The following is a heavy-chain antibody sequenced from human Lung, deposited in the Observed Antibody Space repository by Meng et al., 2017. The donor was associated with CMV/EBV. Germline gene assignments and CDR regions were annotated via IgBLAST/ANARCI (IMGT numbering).Heavy chain of an antibody. Sequence: VPLQGSGPGLGKPSGTLSLTCAVSGGSISSSNWWSWVRRPPGKGLEWIGKIYHSGSTNYNPSLKSRVTISVDKSKNQFSLKLSSVTAADTAVYYCASFPPPGKQWLVTDYWGQGTLVTVSS. V-gene: IGHV4-4*02. CDR3: ASFPPPGKQWLVTDY. J-gene: IGHJ4*02. CDR2: IYHSGST. CDR1: GGSISSSNW. D-gene: IGHD6-19*01.